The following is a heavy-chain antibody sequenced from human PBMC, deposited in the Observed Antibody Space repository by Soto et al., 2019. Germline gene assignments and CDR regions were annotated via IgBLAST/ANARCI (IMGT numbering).Heavy chain of an antibody. V-gene: IGHV3-49*03. D-gene: IGHD4-4*01. Sequence: PGGSLRLSCTASGFTFGDYAMSWFRQAPGKGLEWVGFIRSKAYGGTTEYAASVKGRFTISRDDSKSIAYLQMNSLKTEDTAVYYCTRDSPLGNYPTFADYWGQGTLVTVSS. CDR1: GFTFGDYA. CDR2: IRSKAYGGTT. CDR3: TRDSPLGNYPTFADY. J-gene: IGHJ4*02.